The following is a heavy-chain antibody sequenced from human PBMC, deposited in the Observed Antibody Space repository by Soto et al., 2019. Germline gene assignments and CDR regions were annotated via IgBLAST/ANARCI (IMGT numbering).Heavy chain of an antibody. D-gene: IGHD3-10*01. J-gene: IGHJ4*02. CDR1: GGSISSSSYY. V-gene: IGHV4-39*01. Sequence: PSETLSLTCAVSGGSISSSSYYWAWIRQPPGKGLEGIANIYYTGSTYYNPSLGGRVTISIDTSKDQFSLKLGSVAAADTAVYYCAKSNSGSYSFDYWGQGTLVTVSS. CDR3: AKSNSGSYSFDY. CDR2: IYYTGST.